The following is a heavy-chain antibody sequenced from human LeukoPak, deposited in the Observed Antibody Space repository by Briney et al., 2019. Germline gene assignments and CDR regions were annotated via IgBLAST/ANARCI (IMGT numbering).Heavy chain of an antibody. D-gene: IGHD3-10*01. Sequence: PGGSLRLSCAASRFTFSSYAMHWVRQAPGKGLEWVAVISYDGSNKYYADSVKGRFTISRDNSKNTLYLQMNTLRAEDTAVYYCARGVRTGGGHYFDYWGQGTLVTVSS. CDR2: ISYDGSNK. CDR1: RFTFSSYA. J-gene: IGHJ4*02. CDR3: ARGVRTGGGHYFDY. V-gene: IGHV3-30-3*01.